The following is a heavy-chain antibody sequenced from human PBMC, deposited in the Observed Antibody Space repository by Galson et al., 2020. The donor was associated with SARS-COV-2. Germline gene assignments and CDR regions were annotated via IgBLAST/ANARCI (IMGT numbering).Heavy chain of an antibody. CDR1: GFTLSSSW. CDR2: INSDGSST. CDR3: ARVGTRSGWKYYFDY. D-gene: IGHD6-19*01. J-gene: IGHJ4*02. V-gene: IGHV3-74*01. Sequence: GESPKISCAASGFTLSSSWMHWVRQAPGKGLVWVSRINSDGSSTSYADSVKGRFTISRDNAKNTLYLQMNSLRAEDTAVYYCARVGTRSGWKYYFDYWGQGTLVTVSS.